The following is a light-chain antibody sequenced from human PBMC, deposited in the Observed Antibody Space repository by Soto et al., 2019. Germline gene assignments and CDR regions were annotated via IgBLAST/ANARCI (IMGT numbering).Light chain of an antibody. CDR2: EVN. CDR1: SSDVGSYTY. Sequence: LTLPAALSGCPRQKINISCTGSSSDVGSYTYVSWYQQHPGKAPKLMIYEVNNRPSGVSNRFSGSKSGNTASLTISGLQAEDEADYYCSSYTSSSTIYVFRTGTKVTVL. CDR3: SSYTSSSTIYV. V-gene: IGLV2-14*01. J-gene: IGLJ1*01.